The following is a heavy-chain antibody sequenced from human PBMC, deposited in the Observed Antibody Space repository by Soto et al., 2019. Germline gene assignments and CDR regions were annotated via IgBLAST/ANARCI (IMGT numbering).Heavy chain of an antibody. CDR1: GGSVGSGEYY. V-gene: IGHV4-30-4*01. CDR3: ARDVAHGYTENV. CDR2: LYDSGIT. D-gene: IGHD5-18*01. Sequence: QVQLQESGPGLMKPSQTLSLACTVSGGSVGSGEYYYSWIRQPPGKGLEWLGYLYDSGITNYTPSLKGRVTMSLDRSNNQVSLKLSSVTAADTAVYFCARDVAHGYTENVWGQGTMVTVSS. J-gene: IGHJ3*01.